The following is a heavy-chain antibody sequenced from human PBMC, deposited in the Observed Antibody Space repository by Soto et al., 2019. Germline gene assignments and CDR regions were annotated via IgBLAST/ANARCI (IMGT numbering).Heavy chain of an antibody. CDR2: ISYDSTKT. CDR1: GFTFNSYG. J-gene: IGHJ6*02. Sequence: GGSLRLSCAASGFTFNSYGMHWVRQGPGNGLEWVAFISYDSTKTYYADSVKGRFTISRDNSNSALYVQMNSLTGEDTAVYYCARTRSAWSDFHYYSLDVWGQGTTVTVSS. V-gene: IGHV3-30*03. D-gene: IGHD1-26*01. CDR3: ARTRSAWSDFHYYSLDV.